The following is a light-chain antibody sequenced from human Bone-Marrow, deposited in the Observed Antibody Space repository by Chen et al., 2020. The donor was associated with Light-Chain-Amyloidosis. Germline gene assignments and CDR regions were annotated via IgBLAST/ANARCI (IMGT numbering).Light chain of an antibody. CDR1: QSVYGSDNRNY. CDR2: WAS. Sequence: DIVMTQSPVSLAVSLGERATINCKSSQSVYGSDNRNYLAWYQQKPGQPLKVLFYWASTRESGVPDRFSCRGSGTDFTLTISSLQAEDVAVYCCQQYFSLPITFGQGIRLEIK. CDR3: QQYFSLPIT. V-gene: IGKV4-1*01. J-gene: IGKJ5*01.